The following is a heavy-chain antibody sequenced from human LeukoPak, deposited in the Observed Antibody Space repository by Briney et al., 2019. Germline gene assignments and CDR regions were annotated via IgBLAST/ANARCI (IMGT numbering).Heavy chain of an antibody. V-gene: IGHV1-69*13. Sequence: SVRLSCKTSGYTFNIFAITWVRQAPGQGLEWMGGIIPIFGTANYAQKFQGRVTITADESTSTAYMELSSLRSEDTAVYYCARSSGWYFPFDYWGQGTLVTVSS. D-gene: IGHD6-19*01. CDR3: ARSSGWYFPFDY. CDR2: IIPIFGTA. CDR1: GYTFNIFA. J-gene: IGHJ4*02.